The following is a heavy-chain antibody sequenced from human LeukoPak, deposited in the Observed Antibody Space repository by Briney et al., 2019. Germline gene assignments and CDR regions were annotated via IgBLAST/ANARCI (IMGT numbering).Heavy chain of an antibody. CDR1: GGSISSSSYY. CDR3: ARPEVVFAGSGGREVTLQGMDV. V-gene: IGHV4-39*07. J-gene: IGHJ6*04. Sequence: SETLSLTCTVSGGSISSSSYYWGWVRQPPGKGLEWIGSIYHSGSTYYNPSLKSRVTISVDTSKNQFSLKLSSVTAADTAVYYCARPEVVFAGSGGREVTLQGMDVWGKGTTVTISS. D-gene: IGHD6-19*01. CDR2: IYHSGST.